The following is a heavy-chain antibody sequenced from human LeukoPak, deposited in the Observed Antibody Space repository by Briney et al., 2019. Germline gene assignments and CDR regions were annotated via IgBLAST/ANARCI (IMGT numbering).Heavy chain of an antibody. CDR2: IIPIFGTA. Sequence: SVKVSCKASGGTFSSYAISWVRQAPGQGLEWMGGIIPIFGTANYAQKFQGRVTITADESTSTAYMELSSLRSEDTAVYYCAADYYDSSGRRFFKPNFDDWGQGTLVTVSS. CDR1: GGTFSSYA. V-gene: IGHV1-69*13. D-gene: IGHD3-22*01. CDR3: AADYYDSSGRRFFKPNFDD. J-gene: IGHJ4*02.